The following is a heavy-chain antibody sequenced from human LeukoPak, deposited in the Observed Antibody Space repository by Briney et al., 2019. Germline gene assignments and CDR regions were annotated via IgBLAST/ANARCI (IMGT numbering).Heavy chain of an antibody. CDR2: ISGDGGST. CDR3: ASLGYDFWSGYYRTYYYYYYMDV. CDR1: GFTFDDYA. J-gene: IGHJ6*03. D-gene: IGHD3-3*01. V-gene: IGHV3-43*02. Sequence: LPGGSLRLSCAASGFTFDDYAMPWVRQAPGKGLEWVSLISGDGGSTYYADSVKGRFTISRDNSKNSLYLQMNSLRTEDTALYYCASLGYDFWSGYYRTYYYYYYMDVWGKGTTVTVSS.